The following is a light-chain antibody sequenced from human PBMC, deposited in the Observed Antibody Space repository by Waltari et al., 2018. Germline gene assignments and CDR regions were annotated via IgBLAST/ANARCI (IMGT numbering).Light chain of an antibody. CDR2: KVS. CDR3: MQGTHWPLT. V-gene: IGKV2-30*02. Sequence: DVVLTQSPLSLPVTLGQPASISCKSSQTLVHSDGNTYLACFHQRPGQSPRRLIYKVSNRESGVPDRFSASGSGTDFTLKISRVEAEDVGVYYCMQGTHWPLTFGGGTKVEMK. CDR1: QTLVHSDGNTY. J-gene: IGKJ4*01.